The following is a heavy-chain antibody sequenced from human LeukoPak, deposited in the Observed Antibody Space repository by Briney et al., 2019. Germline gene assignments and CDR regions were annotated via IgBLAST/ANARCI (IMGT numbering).Heavy chain of an antibody. D-gene: IGHD2-8*02. CDR3: VKDRRGTWSFDY. CDR1: GFTFSDHG. J-gene: IGHJ4*02. Sequence: GGSLRLSCAASGFTFSDHGMHWVRQAPGRGLEWVALISGDTSNKYYADSVKGRFTISRDTSKNTVYLQMDSLRADDTAVHYRVKDRRGTWSFDYWGQGTLVTVSS. V-gene: IGHV3-30*18. CDR2: ISGDTSNK.